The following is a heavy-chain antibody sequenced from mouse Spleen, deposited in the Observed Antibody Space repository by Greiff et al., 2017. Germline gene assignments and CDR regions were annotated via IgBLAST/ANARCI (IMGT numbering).Heavy chain of an antibody. CDR3: TGGGYYDYDGFAY. Sequence: QVQLQQPGAELVMPGASVKLSCKASGYTFTSYWMHWVKQRPGQGLEWIGEIDPSDSYTNYNQKFKGKATLTVDTSSSTAYMQLSSLTSEDSAVYYCTGGGYYDYDGFAYWGQGTLVTVSA. J-gene: IGHJ3*01. CDR1: GYTFTSYW. V-gene: IGHV1-69*01. CDR2: IDPSDSYT. D-gene: IGHD2-4*01.